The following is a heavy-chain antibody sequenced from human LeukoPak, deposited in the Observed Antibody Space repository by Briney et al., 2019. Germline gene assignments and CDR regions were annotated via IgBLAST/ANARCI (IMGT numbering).Heavy chain of an antibody. Sequence: GGSLRLSCETSGFTFNNYAVSWVRQAPGKGLEWVSSISGGGTTYYADSVKGRFTISRDSSQNTLYLQMNSLRAEDAAVYFCARGWCSVSYYFQYWGQGTLVTVSS. D-gene: IGHD2-8*01. V-gene: IGHV3-23*01. CDR3: ARGWCSVSYYFQY. J-gene: IGHJ4*02. CDR1: GFTFNNYA. CDR2: ISGGGTT.